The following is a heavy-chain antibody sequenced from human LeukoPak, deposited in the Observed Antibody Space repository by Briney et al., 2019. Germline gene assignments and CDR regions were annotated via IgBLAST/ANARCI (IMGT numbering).Heavy chain of an antibody. CDR2: ISNNGGST. D-gene: IGHD6-13*01. CDR1: AFTFSRYA. CDR3: VKEPCSSSWYGDFHYYGMDV. J-gene: IGHJ6*02. Sequence: PGGSLRLSCSDSAFTFSRYAMHWVRQAPGKGLEYVSGISNNGGSTYYADAVKGRFTISRDNSKNTLYLQMSSLRVEDTAVYYCVKEPCSSSWYGDFHYYGMDVWGQGTTVTVSS. V-gene: IGHV3-64D*06.